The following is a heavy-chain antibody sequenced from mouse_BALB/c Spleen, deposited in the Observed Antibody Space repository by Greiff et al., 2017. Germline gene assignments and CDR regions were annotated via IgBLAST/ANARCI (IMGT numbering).Heavy chain of an antibody. Sequence: QVQLQQSGPGLVAPSQSLSITCTVSGFSLTSYGVHWVRQPPGKGLEWLGVIWAGGSTNYNSALMSRLSISKDNSKSQVFLKMNSLQTDDTAMYYCATSYYGNFMDYWGQGTSVTVSS. V-gene: IGHV2-9*02. CDR1: GFSLTSYG. D-gene: IGHD2-10*01. CDR2: IWAGGST. J-gene: IGHJ4*01. CDR3: ATSYYGNFMDY.